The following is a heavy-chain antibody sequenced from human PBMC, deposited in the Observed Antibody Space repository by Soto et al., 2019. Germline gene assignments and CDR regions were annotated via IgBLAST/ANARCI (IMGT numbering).Heavy chain of an antibody. J-gene: IGHJ5*02. CDR2: ISGSGGST. Sequence: PGGSLRLSCAASGFTFSSYAMSWVRQAPGKGLEWVSAISGSGGSTYYADSVKGRFTISRDNSKNTLYLQMNSLRAEDTAVYYCAKDGNALGYCSSTSCIHYWFDPWGQGTLVTVSS. CDR1: GFTFSSYA. CDR3: AKDGNALGYCSSTSCIHYWFDP. V-gene: IGHV3-23*01. D-gene: IGHD2-2*01.